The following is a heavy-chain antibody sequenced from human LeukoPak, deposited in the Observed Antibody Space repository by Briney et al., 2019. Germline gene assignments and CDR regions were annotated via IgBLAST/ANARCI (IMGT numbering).Heavy chain of an antibody. V-gene: IGHV4-39*01. Sequence: PSETLSLTCNVSGGSISSSSYYWGWIRQPPGKGLEWIGSIHYSGSTYYTPSLKSRVTISVDTSKNQFSLKLSSVTAADTAVYYCARHFPIYYDSSGYYYPLFDYWGQGTLVTVSS. D-gene: IGHD3-22*01. CDR1: GGSISSSSYY. CDR3: ARHFPIYYDSSGYYYPLFDY. J-gene: IGHJ4*02. CDR2: IHYSGST.